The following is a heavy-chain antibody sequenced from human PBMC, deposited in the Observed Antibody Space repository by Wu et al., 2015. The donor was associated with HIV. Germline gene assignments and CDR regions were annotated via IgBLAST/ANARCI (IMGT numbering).Heavy chain of an antibody. V-gene: IGHV1-2*02. J-gene: IGHJ4*02. D-gene: IGHD3-10*01. CDR2: MNPKNGDT. CDR3: ARFANYGSGSYYFDY. CDR1: GYIFTGYY. Sequence: QVQLVQSGAEVKKSGASVKVSCKASGYIFTGYYTHWVRQAPGQGLEWMGWMNPKNGDTSYAQKFQGRATMTRDTSISTAYMELSRLRSDDTAVYYCARFANYGSGSYYFDYWGQGTLVTVSS.